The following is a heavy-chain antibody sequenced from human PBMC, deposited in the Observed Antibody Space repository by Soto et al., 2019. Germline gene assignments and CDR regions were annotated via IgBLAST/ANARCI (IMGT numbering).Heavy chain of an antibody. Sequence: QVRLQQWGAGLVRPSETLSLTCAVYGGSFNNYCWSWIRQPAGKGLEWIGEVCPGGRTNYSPTLKLEVRIAVEWYKNQFSLRLTSVTVADTAVYYYARGDYGLYDAYNLFDSWGQGNLVIVAS. J-gene: IGHJ5*01. V-gene: IGHV4-34*02. CDR3: ARGDYGLYDAYNLFDS. D-gene: IGHD3-10*01. CDR2: VCPGGRT. CDR1: GGSFNNYC.